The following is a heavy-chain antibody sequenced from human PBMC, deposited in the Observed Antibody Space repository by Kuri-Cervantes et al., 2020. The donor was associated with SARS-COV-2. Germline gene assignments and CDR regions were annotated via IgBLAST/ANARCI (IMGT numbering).Heavy chain of an antibody. CDR2: IYHSGST. J-gene: IGHJ3*02. Sequence: SETLSLTCAVSGYSISSGYYWGWIRQPPGKGLEWIGSIYHSGSTNYNPSLKSRVTMSVDTSKNQFSLKLSSVTAADTAVYYCARISRTYAFDIWGQGTMVTVSS. V-gene: IGHV4-38-2*01. D-gene: IGHD1-14*01. CDR1: GYSISSGYY. CDR3: ARISRTYAFDI.